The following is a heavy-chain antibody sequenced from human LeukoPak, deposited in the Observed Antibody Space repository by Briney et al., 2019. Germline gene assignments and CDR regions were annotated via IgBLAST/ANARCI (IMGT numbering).Heavy chain of an antibody. Sequence: SETLSLTCLVSGGSISSHYWTWIRQPPGKGLEWIGYISYSGSTNYNPSLKSRVTMSVDTSKNHFSLKLTSVTAADTAVYYRARDKVAVDGPRFNPRGQGTLVTVSS. CDR3: ARDKVAVDGPRFNP. CDR2: ISYSGST. J-gene: IGHJ5*02. D-gene: IGHD6-19*01. CDR1: GGSISSHY. V-gene: IGHV4-59*11.